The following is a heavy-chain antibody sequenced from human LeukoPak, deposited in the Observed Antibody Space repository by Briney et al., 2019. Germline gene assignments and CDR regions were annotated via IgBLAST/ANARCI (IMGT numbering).Heavy chain of an antibody. CDR2: IYTSGST. D-gene: IGHD6-13*01. Sequence: SETLSLTCTVSGGSIRSYYWSWIRQPPGKGLEWIGYIYTSGSTNYNPSLKSRVTISVDTSKNQFSLKLSSVTAADTAVYYCARRKAAVSQGVWFDPWGQGTLVTVSS. J-gene: IGHJ5*02. V-gene: IGHV4-4*09. CDR1: GGSIRSYY. CDR3: ARRKAAVSQGVWFDP.